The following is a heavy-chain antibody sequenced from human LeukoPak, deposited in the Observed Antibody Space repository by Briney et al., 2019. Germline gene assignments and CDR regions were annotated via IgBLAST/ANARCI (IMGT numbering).Heavy chain of an antibody. Sequence: SETLSLTCTVSGGSISNYYWNWIRQPAGKGLEWIGRIYMSGATNYNPSLKSRVTMSVDTSKNQFSLKLNSVSAADTAVYYCARDPFKSSFDSWGQGSLVTVSS. CDR2: IYMSGAT. CDR3: ARDPFKSSFDS. CDR1: GGSISNYY. D-gene: IGHD6-6*01. J-gene: IGHJ4*02. V-gene: IGHV4-4*07.